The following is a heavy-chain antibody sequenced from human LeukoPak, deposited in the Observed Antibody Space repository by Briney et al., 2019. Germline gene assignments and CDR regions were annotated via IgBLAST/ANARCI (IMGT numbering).Heavy chain of an antibody. CDR2: IYVTEST. CDR1: GGSIRGYY. Sequence: SETLSLTCNVSGGSIRGYYWSWIRQPAGKGLEWIGRIYVTESTTYNPSLKSRVTISIDTSKNQFSLKLTSVTAADTAVYYCARHSRTYYNGSGRSIDYWGQGTLVIVS. V-gene: IGHV4-4*07. D-gene: IGHD3-10*01. J-gene: IGHJ4*02. CDR3: ARHSRTYYNGSGRSIDY.